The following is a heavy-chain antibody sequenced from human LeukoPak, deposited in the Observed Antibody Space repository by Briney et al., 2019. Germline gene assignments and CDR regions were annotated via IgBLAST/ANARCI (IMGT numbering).Heavy chain of an antibody. V-gene: IGHV3-30*04. CDR3: ARDLTTVTTGYFQH. CDR1: GFTFSSYA. J-gene: IGHJ1*01. D-gene: IGHD4-17*01. Sequence: PGGSLRLSCAASGFTFSSYAMHWVRQAPGKGLEWVAVISYDGSNKYYADSVKGRFTISSDNSKNTLYLQMNSLRAEDTAVYYCARDLTTVTTGYFQHWGQGTLVTVSS. CDR2: ISYDGSNK.